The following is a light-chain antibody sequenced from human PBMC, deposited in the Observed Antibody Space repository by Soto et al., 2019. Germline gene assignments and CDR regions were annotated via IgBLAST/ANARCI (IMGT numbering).Light chain of an antibody. J-gene: IGLJ1*01. CDR1: SSDVGTYDF. Sequence: QSALTQPRSVSGSPGQSVTISCTGTSSDVGTYDFVSWYQQHPGKAPRLMIFDVSERPSGVPDRFSGSKSGNTASLTISGLQAEDEGDYYCSSHTGSSAVPFVFGTGTKVTVL. CDR3: SSHTGSSAVPFV. V-gene: IGLV2-11*01. CDR2: DVS.